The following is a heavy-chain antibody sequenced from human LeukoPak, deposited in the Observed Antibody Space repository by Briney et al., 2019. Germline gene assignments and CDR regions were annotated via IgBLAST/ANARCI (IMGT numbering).Heavy chain of an antibody. V-gene: IGHV1-2*02. CDR2: LRGDTGDT. Sequence: GASVTVSCKTSGYLVSDYYMHWVRQAPGQGLEWMGWLRGDTGDTDSPQKFKGRVTMTRDTATNTAYMQLSRLTYDDTAIYFCATCRNNGCDYLVPGTLVTDSS. D-gene: IGHD1/OR15-1a*01. CDR3: ATCRNNGCDY. CDR1: GYLVSDYY. J-gene: IGHJ4*02.